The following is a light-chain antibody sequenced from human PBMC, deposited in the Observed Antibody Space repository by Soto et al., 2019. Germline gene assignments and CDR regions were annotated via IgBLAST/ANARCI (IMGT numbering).Light chain of an antibody. CDR2: AAS. J-gene: IGKJ1*01. CDR1: QSIDNC. CDR3: LDTHSAPAT. Sequence: DIQMTQSPSSLSASIGDRVTITCRASQSIDNCLSWYQQKPGKAPKLLIYAASTLQNGVPARFSGSGSGTEFTLTISSLQRGDVANAYCLDTHSAPATFGQGTTVEIK. V-gene: IGKV1-39*01.